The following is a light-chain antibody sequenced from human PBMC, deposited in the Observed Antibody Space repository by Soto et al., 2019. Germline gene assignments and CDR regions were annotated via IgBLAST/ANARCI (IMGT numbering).Light chain of an antibody. J-gene: IGKJ5*01. CDR3: QQRKHWPPLT. CDR1: HNVDIY. V-gene: IGKV3-11*01. CDR2: DAS. Sequence: EVVLTQSPATLSLSPGETATLSCRASHNVDIYLAWYQQKTGQAPRLLIYDASNRATGIPARFSGSGSGTDFALTISSREPEESAVYYCQQRKHWPPLTFGKGTRLE.